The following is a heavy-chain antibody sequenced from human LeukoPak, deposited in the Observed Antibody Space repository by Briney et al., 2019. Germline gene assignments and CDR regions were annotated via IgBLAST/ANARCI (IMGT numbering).Heavy chain of an antibody. V-gene: IGHV1-2*02. CDR3: ARDRSDFVVDRDVFDY. D-gene: IGHD2-15*01. CDR1: GYTFTGYY. Sequence: ASVKVSCKASGYTFTGYYMHWVRQTPGQGLEWMGWINPNSGGTNYAQKFQGRVTMTRDTSISTAYMELSRLRSDDTAVYYCARDRSDFVVDRDVFDYWGQGTLVTVSS. CDR2: INPNSGGT. J-gene: IGHJ4*02.